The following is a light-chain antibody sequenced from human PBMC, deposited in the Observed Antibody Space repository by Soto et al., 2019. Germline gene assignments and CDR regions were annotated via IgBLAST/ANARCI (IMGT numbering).Light chain of an antibody. CDR3: QSYDSSLSGWV. V-gene: IGLV1-40*01. J-gene: IGLJ3*02. CDR1: SSNIGAGYV. Sequence: QSALTQPPSVSGAPGQRVTISCTGSSSNIGAGYVVHWYQQLPGTAPKLLIYGNSNRPSGVPDRFSGSKSGTSASLAITGLRAEDEADYYCQSYDSSLSGWVFGGGTKVTVL. CDR2: GNS.